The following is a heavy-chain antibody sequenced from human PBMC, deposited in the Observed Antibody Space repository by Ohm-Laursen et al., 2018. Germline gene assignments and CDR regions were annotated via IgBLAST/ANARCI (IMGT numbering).Heavy chain of an antibody. D-gene: IGHD2-21*02. CDR2: LSGSGHDT. Sequence: SLRLSCTASGFTFSSYAMSWVRQAPEKGLEWVSGLSGSGHDTYYTDSVKGRFTISRDNSKNTLYLQMNGLRAGDTAVYYCAKNQYDRLPYYFDFWGQGTLVTVSS. V-gene: IGHV3-23*01. CDR1: GFTFSSYA. J-gene: IGHJ4*02. CDR3: AKNQYDRLPYYFDF.